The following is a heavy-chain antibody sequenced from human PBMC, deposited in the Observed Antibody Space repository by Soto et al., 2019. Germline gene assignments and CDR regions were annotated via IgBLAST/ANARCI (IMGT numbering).Heavy chain of an antibody. J-gene: IGHJ4*01. Sequence: LEPLSVTWTVVPGTSRSSSYPWIFIPQPPGKGLAWIGGIYYSVSICYNPSLRSRVTISVGRCKKQFCMKVGSVTAADTSVYYCASLECYSIFGVVIMIGYFDYWGHGTLVTVSS. D-gene: IGHD3-3*01. V-gene: IGHV4-39*01. CDR3: ASLECYSIFGVVIMIGYFDY. CDR2: IYYSVSI. CDR1: PGTSRSSSYP.